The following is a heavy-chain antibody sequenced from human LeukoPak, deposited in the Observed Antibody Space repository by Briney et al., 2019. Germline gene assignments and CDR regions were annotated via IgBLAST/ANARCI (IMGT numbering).Heavy chain of an antibody. CDR1: GFTFSSYA. CDR2: SGAGRSI. Sequence: GGSLRLSCATSGFTFSSYAMSWVRQAPGKGLEWVSVSGAGRSIYYADSVKGRFTISRDNSKNTLYLQMNSLRADDTAVYYCAKRSGGPSPFDYWGQGALVTVSS. CDR3: AKRSGGPSPFDY. D-gene: IGHD3-3*01. V-gene: IGHV3-23*01. J-gene: IGHJ4*02.